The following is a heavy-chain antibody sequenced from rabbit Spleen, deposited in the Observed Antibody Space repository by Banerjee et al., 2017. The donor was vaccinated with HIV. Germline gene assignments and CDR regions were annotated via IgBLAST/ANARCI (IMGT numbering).Heavy chain of an antibody. CDR1: GFSFSSSYY. CDR3: ARDLTGVIGWNFGW. J-gene: IGHJ6*01. V-gene: IGHV1S45*01. D-gene: IGHD4-1*01. CDR2: IYARGYDYI. Sequence: QEQLVESGGGLVQPEGSLTLTCTASGFSFSSSYYMCWVRQAPGKGLEWIACIYARGYDYIYYASWAKGRFTISKTSSTTVTLQMTRLTAADTATYFCARDLTGVIGWNFGWWGPGTLVTVS.